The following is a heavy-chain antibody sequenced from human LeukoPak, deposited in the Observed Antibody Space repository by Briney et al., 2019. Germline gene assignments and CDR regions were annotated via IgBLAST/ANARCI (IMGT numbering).Heavy chain of an antibody. D-gene: IGHD1-26*01. CDR1: GGSISSGVYD. CDR2: ISYSGNT. Sequence: PSETLSLTCGVSGGSISSGVYDWSWIRQHPGKGLEWIGYISYSGNTYYNPSLKSRISISVDTSKNQFSLKLNSLTVADTAVYYCASSGSRGFDCWGQGTLVTPSS. V-gene: IGHV4-31*02. J-gene: IGHJ4*02. CDR3: ASSGSRGFDC.